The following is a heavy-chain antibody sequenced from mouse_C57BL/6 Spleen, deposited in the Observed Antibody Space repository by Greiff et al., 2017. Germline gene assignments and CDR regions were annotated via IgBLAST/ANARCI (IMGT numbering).Heavy chain of an antibody. Sequence: EVQLQESGPGLVKPSQSLSLTCSVTGYSITSGYYWNWIRQFPGNKLEWMGYISYDGSNNYNPSLKNRISITRDPSKNQFFLKLNSVTTEEAATYYGARGDWVYAMDYWGQGTSVTVSS. CDR2: ISYDGSN. CDR3: ARGDWVYAMDY. CDR1: GYSITSGYY. V-gene: IGHV3-6*01. J-gene: IGHJ4*01. D-gene: IGHD4-1*01.